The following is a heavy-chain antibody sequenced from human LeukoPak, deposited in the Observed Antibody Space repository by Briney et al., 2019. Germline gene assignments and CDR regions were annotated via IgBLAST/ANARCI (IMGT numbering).Heavy chain of an antibody. Sequence: PGGSLRLSCAASGFTFSSYWMSWVRQAPGKGLEWVANIKQDGSEKYYVDSVKGRFTISRDNAKNSLYLQMNSLRAEDTAVYYCAREREEGTYDYVWGSYRRHFDYWGQGTLVTVSS. CDR2: IKQDGSEK. V-gene: IGHV3-7*01. D-gene: IGHD3-16*02. CDR1: GFTFSSYW. J-gene: IGHJ4*02. CDR3: AREREEGTYDYVWGSYRRHFDY.